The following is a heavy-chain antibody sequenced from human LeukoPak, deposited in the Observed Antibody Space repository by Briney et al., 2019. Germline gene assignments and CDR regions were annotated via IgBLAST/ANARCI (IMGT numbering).Heavy chain of an antibody. CDR1: GGSISSGGYY. CDR3: ARYCSSTSCRALDY. D-gene: IGHD2-2*01. J-gene: IGHJ4*02. V-gene: IGHV4-31*03. Sequence: SQTLSLTCTVSGGSISSGGYYWSWIRQHPGKGLEWIGYIYYSGSTYYDPSLKSRVTISVDTSKNQFSLKLSSVTAADTAVYYCARYCSSTSCRALDYWGQGTLATVSS. CDR2: IYYSGST.